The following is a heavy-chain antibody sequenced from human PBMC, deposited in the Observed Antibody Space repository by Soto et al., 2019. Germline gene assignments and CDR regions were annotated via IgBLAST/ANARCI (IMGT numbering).Heavy chain of an antibody. CDR3: ARDRGVMSCSGGSCYYYYYMDV. J-gene: IGHJ6*03. D-gene: IGHD2-15*01. CDR2: IYSGGST. Sequence: GGSLRLSCAASGFTVSSNYMSWVRQAPGKGLEWVSVIYSGGSTYYADSVKGRFTISRHNSKNTLYLQMNSLRAEDTAVYYCARDRGVMSCSGGSCYYYYYMDVWGKGTTVTVSS. CDR1: GFTVSSNY. V-gene: IGHV3-53*04.